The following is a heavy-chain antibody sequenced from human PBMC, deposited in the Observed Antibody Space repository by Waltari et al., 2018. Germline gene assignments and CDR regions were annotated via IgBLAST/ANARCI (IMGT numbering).Heavy chain of an antibody. CDR2: IYYSGNT. CDR1: GDSISSSHYS. D-gene: IGHD3-9*01. CDR3: ARDFTVRYFDWLSQGDLYYFDN. Sequence: QLQESGPGLMKTSETLSLTCTVSGDSISSSHYSWGWIRQHHGKGLEWIGSIYYSGNTYYNPSLKSRATVAVDTSKNQFSLNLISVTAADTAVYFCARDFTVRYFDWLSQGDLYYFDNWGQGTLVTVSS. V-gene: IGHV4-39*07. J-gene: IGHJ4*02.